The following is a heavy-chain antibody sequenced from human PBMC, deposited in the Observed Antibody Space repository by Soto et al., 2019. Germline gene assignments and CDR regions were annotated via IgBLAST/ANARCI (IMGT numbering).Heavy chain of an antibody. Sequence: QVQLVQSGAEVKKPGASVKVSCKASGYTFTSFGISWVRQAPGQGLEWMGWISAYNGNTNYAENLQGRVTLTTDTSTSTAYMELRSPRSDDTAAYYCARDHLGGTEACEIWGQGTMVTGSS. CDR1: GYTFTSFG. D-gene: IGHD1-26*01. J-gene: IGHJ3*02. V-gene: IGHV1-18*01. CDR3: ARDHLGGTEACEI. CDR2: ISAYNGNT.